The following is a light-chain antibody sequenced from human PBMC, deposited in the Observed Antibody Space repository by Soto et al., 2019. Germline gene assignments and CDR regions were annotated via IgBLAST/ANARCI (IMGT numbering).Light chain of an antibody. CDR3: QQSSNWPLT. CDR1: QTINTH. J-gene: IGKJ4*01. CDR2: DAS. Sequence: EIVLTQSPATLSSSPGERVTLSCRASQTINTHLAWYQERPGQAPRLLIYDASDRATGVPARFSGSGSGTAFTLTISGLEPDDFALYYCQQSSNWPLTLGGGTKVDIK. V-gene: IGKV3-11*01.